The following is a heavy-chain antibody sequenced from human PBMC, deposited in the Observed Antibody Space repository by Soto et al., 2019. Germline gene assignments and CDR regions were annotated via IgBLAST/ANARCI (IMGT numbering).Heavy chain of an antibody. J-gene: IGHJ4*02. CDR1: GFSLSTSGVG. D-gene: IGHD3-3*01. Sequence: SCPTLVKPPQTLTLTCPFSGFSLSTSGVGVGWVRHPPGKALEWLALIYWDDDKRYSPSLKSRLTITKDTSKNQVVLTMTNMDPVDTATYYCASWAYYDFWRGYFDYWGQGTLVIVSS. CDR3: ASWAYYDFWRGYFDY. V-gene: IGHV2-5*02. CDR2: IYWDDDK.